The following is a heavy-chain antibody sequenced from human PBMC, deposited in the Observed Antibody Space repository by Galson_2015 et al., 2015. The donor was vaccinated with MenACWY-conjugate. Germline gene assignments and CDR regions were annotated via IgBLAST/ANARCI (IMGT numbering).Heavy chain of an antibody. CDR3: ARHPPGGRGMDV. J-gene: IGHJ6*02. CDR1: GYSFPTYW. Sequence: QSGAEVKKPGESLKISCKTTGYSFPTYWIAWVRQMPGTGLEWMGLISPGDSNTRYSPSFHGQFTISADKSISTAYLQWSSLKASDTAMYYCARHPPGGRGMDVWGQGTTVTVSS. D-gene: IGHD1-26*01. V-gene: IGHV5-51*01. CDR2: ISPGDSNT.